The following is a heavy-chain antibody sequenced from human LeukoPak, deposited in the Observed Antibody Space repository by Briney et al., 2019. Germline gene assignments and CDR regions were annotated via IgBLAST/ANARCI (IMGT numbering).Heavy chain of an antibody. Sequence: SETLSLTCTVSGGSISSSSYYWGWIRQPPGKGLEWIGSIYYSGSTYYNPSLKSRVTISVDTSKNQFSLKLSSVTAADTAVYYCARRTREATFDYWGQGTLVTVSS. J-gene: IGHJ4*02. CDR3: ARRTREATFDY. CDR2: IYYSGST. CDR1: GGSISSSSYY. D-gene: IGHD5-12*01. V-gene: IGHV4-39*07.